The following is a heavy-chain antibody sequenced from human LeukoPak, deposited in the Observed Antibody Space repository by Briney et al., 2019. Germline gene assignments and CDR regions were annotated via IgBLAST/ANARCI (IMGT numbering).Heavy chain of an antibody. CDR1: GFTVSSNY. D-gene: IGHD6-13*01. Sequence: QPGGSLRLSCAASGFTVSSNYMSWVRQAPGKGLEWVSVIYSGGSTYYADSAKGRFTTSYDNSKNTLYLQMNSLRAEDTAVYYCARDSGDSSSWYYDFDYWGQGTLVSVSS. CDR3: ARDSGDSSSWYYDFDY. V-gene: IGHV3-53*01. CDR2: IYSGGST. J-gene: IGHJ4*02.